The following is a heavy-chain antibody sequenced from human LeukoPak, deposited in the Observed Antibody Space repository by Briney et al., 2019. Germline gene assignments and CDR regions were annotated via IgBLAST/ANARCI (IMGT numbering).Heavy chain of an antibody. CDR1: AGSISSYY. D-gene: IGHD1-7*01. V-gene: IGHV4-59*01. CDR2: IYYSGST. CDR3: ARGAGTTGDWFDP. Sequence: SETLSLTCTVAAGSISSYYCSWIRQPPGKGLEWIGYIYYSGSTNYNPSLKSRVTISVDTSKNQFSLKLSSVTAADTAVYYCARGAGTTGDWFDPWGQGTLVSVSS. J-gene: IGHJ5*02.